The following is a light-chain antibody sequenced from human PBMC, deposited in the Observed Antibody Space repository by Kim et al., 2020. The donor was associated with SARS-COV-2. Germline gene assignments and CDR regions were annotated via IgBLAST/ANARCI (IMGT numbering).Light chain of an antibody. Sequence: SSELTQDSAVSVALGQTVRITCQGDSLRSYYATWYQQKPRQAPVLVIYGRNNRPSGIPDRFSGSASGNTASLTISGAQAEDEADFYCQSRDSGGSVIFGGGTQLTVL. CDR2: GRN. J-gene: IGLJ2*01. V-gene: IGLV3-19*01. CDR3: QSRDSGGSVI. CDR1: SLRSYY.